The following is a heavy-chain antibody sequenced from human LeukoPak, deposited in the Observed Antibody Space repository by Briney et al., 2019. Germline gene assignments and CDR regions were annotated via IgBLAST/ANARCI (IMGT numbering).Heavy chain of an antibody. V-gene: IGHV3-11*06. CDR1: GFTFSDYY. J-gene: IGHJ4*02. CDR2: ISSSSSYT. D-gene: IGHD2-15*01. Sequence: KPGGSLRLSCAASGFTFSDYYMSWIRQAPGKGLEWVSYISSSSSYTNYADSVKGRFTISRDNAKNSLYLQMISLRAEDTAVYYCAGLGYCSGGSCYDLYYFDYWGQGTLVTVSS. CDR3: AGLGYCSGGSCYDLYYFDY.